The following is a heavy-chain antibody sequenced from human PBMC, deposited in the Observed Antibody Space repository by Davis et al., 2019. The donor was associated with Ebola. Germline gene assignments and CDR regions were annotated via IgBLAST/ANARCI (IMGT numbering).Heavy chain of an antibody. V-gene: IGHV1-18*01. D-gene: IGHD6-19*01. Sequence: AASVKVSCKASDFTFRDYGISWVRQAPGQGLEWMGWISTYNGNTQYAQKLKGRVTITTDTSTSTAYMELRSLRSDDTAVYYCASGSHAVYYYYNMDVWGQGTTVTVSS. CDR1: DFTFRDYG. CDR3: ASGSHAVYYYYNMDV. CDR2: ISTYNGNT. J-gene: IGHJ6*02.